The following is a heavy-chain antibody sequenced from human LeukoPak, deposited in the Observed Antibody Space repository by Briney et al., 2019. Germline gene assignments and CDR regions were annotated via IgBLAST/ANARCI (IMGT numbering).Heavy chain of an antibody. V-gene: IGHV3-23*01. D-gene: IGHD2-8*02. J-gene: IGHJ4*02. CDR1: GFTFSTFA. CDR2: IFPSGGEI. Sequence: GGSLRLSCEASGFTFSTFAMIWVRQPPGKGLEWVSSIFPSGGEIHYADSVRGRFTISRDNSKSTLSLQMNSLRAEDTAIYYCATYRQVLIPFESWGQGTLVTVSS. CDR3: ATYRQVLIPFES.